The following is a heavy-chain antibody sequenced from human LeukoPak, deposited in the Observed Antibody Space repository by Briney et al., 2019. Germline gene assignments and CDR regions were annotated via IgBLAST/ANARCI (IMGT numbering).Heavy chain of an antibody. Sequence: GESLKISCKGSGYSFTSYWIGWVRQMPGKGLEWMGIIYPGDSDTRYSPSFQGQVTISADKSIGTAYLQWSSLKASDTAMYYCARHLHRGYCSSTSCLNWFDPWGQGTLVTVS. D-gene: IGHD2-2*01. CDR1: GYSFTSYW. J-gene: IGHJ5*02. V-gene: IGHV5-51*01. CDR2: IYPGDSDT. CDR3: ARHLHRGYCSSTSCLNWFDP.